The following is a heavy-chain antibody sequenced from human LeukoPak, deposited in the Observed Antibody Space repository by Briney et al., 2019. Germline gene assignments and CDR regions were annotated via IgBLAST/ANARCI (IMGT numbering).Heavy chain of an antibody. V-gene: IGHV3-7*01. J-gene: IGHJ3*02. Sequence: GGSLRLSCAASGFTFSSHWMSWVRQAPGKGLEYVANIKQDGSQKFYVDSVKGRFTISRDNAEKSLYLQMNSLRAEDTAVYYCARDRGSGWSXAFDIWG. CDR3: ARDRGSGWSXAFDI. D-gene: IGHD6-13*01. CDR2: IKQDGSQK. CDR1: GFTFSSHW.